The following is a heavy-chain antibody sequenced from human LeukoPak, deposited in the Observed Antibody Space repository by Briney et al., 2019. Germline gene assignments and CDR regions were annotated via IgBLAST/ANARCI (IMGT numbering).Heavy chain of an antibody. J-gene: IGHJ4*02. D-gene: IGHD2-15*01. CDR2: IIPIFGTA. CDR3: ARGGYCSGGSCYSGTFDY. CDR1: GGTFSSYA. Sequence: SVKVSCKASGGTFSSYAISWVRQAPGQGLEWMGGIIPIFGTANYAQKFQGRVTITADESTSTAYMELSSLRSDDTAVYYCARGGYCSGGSCYSGTFDYWGQGTLVTVSS. V-gene: IGHV1-69*13.